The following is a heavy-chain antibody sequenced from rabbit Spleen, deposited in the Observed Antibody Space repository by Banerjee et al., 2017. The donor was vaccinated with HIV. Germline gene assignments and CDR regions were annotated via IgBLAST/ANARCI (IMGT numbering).Heavy chain of an antibody. V-gene: IGHV1S40*01. CDR1: GFDFSSDA. CDR3: ARTGSSWSLNL. J-gene: IGHJ6*01. Sequence: QSLEESGGGLVQPEGSLTLTCKASGFDFSSDAMCWVRQAVGKGPEWIACIYAGSSGFTYHASWAKGRFTISKTSSTTVTLQMTSLTAADTATYFCARTGSSWSLNLWGPGTLVTVS. CDR2: IYAGSSGFT. D-gene: IGHD8-1*01.